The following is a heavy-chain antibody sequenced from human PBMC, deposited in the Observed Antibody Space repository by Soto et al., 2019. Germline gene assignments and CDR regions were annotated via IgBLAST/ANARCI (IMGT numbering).Heavy chain of an antibody. J-gene: IGHJ4*02. Sequence: PSETLSLTCAVSGGSISGGYYYWGWLRQSPGKGPEWIGCVFYTGFTSYNPTLESRFSVSVDTSKNQFSLKVSGVSAAVTAVYSCATSQKGYNWNYFDHWGQGALVTVSS. CDR2: VFYTGFT. CDR3: ATSQKGYNWNYFDH. CDR1: GGSISGGYYY. D-gene: IGHD1-20*01. V-gene: IGHV4-39*01.